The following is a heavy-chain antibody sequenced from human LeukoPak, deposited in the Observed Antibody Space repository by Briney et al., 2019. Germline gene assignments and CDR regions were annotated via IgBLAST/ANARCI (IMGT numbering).Heavy chain of an antibody. CDR1: GYTFSDYY. Sequence: ASVKVSCKASGYTFSDYYMHWVRQAPGQGLERMGWITTNSGGTNYAQKFQGRVTMTRDTSINTAYMELSSLRSDDTAVYYCARGSAMVTTYRGGNWFDPWGQGTLVTVSS. CDR2: ITTNSGGT. CDR3: ARGSAMVTTYRGGNWFDP. D-gene: IGHD5-18*01. V-gene: IGHV1-2*02. J-gene: IGHJ5*02.